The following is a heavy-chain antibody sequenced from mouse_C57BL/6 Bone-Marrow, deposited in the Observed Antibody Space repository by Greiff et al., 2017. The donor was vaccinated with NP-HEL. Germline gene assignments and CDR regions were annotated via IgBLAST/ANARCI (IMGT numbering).Heavy chain of an antibody. D-gene: IGHD4-1*01. J-gene: IGHJ1*03. CDR1: GFTFNTYA. CDR3: VRAGAWDGCYWYFDV. V-gene: IGHV10-3*01. Sequence: EVQGVESGGGLVQPKGSLKLSCAASGFTFNTYAMHWVRQAPGKGLEWVARIRRKSSNYATYYADSVKDRFTISRDDSQSMLDLQMNNLKNEDTAMYYGVRAGAWDGCYWYFDVWGTGTTVTVSS. CDR2: IRRKSSNYAT.